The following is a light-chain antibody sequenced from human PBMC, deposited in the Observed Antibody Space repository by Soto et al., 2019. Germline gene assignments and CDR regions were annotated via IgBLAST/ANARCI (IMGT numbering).Light chain of an antibody. J-gene: IGKJ2*01. Sequence: EIVLTQSPGTLSLSPGERATLSCRASQSVSSSHLAWYQQKPGQAPRLLIYGASSRATGIPDRFSGSGSGTDFTLTISRLESEDFAVYYCQQYGSSLYTFGQGTKLEIK. CDR3: QQYGSSLYT. V-gene: IGKV3-20*01. CDR1: QSVSSSH. CDR2: GAS.